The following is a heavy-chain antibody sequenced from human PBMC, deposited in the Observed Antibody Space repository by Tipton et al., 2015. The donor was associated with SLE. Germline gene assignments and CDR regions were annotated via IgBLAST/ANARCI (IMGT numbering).Heavy chain of an antibody. CDR3: ASFGGSRGY. J-gene: IGHJ4*02. CDR1: GFTFSSYA. CDR2: ISYDGSNK. Sequence: SLRLSCAASGFTFSSYAMHWVRQAPSKGLEWAAVISYDGSNKYYADSVKGRFTISRDNSKNTLYLQMNSLRAEDTAVYYCASFGGSRGYWGQGTLVTVSS. D-gene: IGHD1-26*01. V-gene: IGHV3-30-3*01.